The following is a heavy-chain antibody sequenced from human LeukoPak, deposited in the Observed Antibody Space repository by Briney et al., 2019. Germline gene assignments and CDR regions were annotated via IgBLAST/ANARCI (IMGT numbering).Heavy chain of an antibody. V-gene: IGHV3-7*01. CDR2: MKEDGGEI. D-gene: IGHD4-23*01. J-gene: IGHJ4*02. Sequence: PGGSLRLSCAASGFTFSKYWMSWVRQAPGKGPEWVANMKEDGGEINYVDSVKGRFTISRDNAKISLYLQMNRLRAEDTAVYYCVRDRGYSTFDYWGQGTLATVSS. CDR3: VRDRGYSTFDY. CDR1: GFTFSKYW.